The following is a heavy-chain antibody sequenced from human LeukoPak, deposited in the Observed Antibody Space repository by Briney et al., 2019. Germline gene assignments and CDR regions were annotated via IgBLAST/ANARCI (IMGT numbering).Heavy chain of an antibody. Sequence: ETLSLTCAVYGGSFSGYYWSWIRQPPGKGLEWMANIKQDGSEKYYVDSVKGRFTISRDNAKNSLYLQMISLRVDDTAVYYCARRDIVVVVSASDYWGQGTLVTVSS. CDR3: ARRDIVVVVSASDY. V-gene: IGHV3-7*03. CDR2: IKQDGSEK. D-gene: IGHD2-15*01. J-gene: IGHJ4*02. CDR1: GGSFSGYY.